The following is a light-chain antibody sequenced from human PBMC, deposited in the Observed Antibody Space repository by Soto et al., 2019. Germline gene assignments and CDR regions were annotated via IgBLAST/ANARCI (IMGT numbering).Light chain of an antibody. Sequence: RVTITCRATQNLGKWLAWYQQRPGKVPQLLIYGGSTLQSGVPSRFSGSGTGASYTLTITGLQAEDIATYYCQQSNIFPFTFGGGTKVDIK. CDR1: QNLGKW. CDR3: QQSNIFPFT. J-gene: IGKJ4*01. V-gene: IGKV1-12*02. CDR2: GGS.